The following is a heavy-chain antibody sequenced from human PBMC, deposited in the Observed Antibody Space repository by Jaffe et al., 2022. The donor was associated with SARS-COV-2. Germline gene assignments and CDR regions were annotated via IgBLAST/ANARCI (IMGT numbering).Heavy chain of an antibody. D-gene: IGHD6-19*01. CDR1: GFTFSSYG. V-gene: IGHV3-33*01. Sequence: QVQLVESGGGVVQPGRSLRLSCAASGFTFSSYGMHWVRQAPGKGLEWVAVIWYDGSNKYYADSVKGRFTISRDNSKNTLYLQMNSLRAEDTAVYYCARVTQWLVDGFDYWGQGTLVTVSS. CDR3: ARVTQWLVDGFDY. CDR2: IWYDGSNK. J-gene: IGHJ4*02.